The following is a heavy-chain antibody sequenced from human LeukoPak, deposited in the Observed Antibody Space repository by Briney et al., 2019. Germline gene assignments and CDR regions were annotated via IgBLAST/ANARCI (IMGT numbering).Heavy chain of an antibody. CDR2: ISWNSGSI. V-gene: IGHV3-9*01. CDR1: GFTFEDYA. D-gene: IGHD1-26*01. J-gene: IGHJ4*02. CDR3: VKERSGTGYHDY. Sequence: HPGGSLRLSCAASGFTFEDYAMHWVRQTPGKGLDWVAVISWNSGSINYADSVKGRFTISRDNAKNSLYLQMNSLRVEDTAFYYCVKERSGTGYHDYWGQGTLVTVSS.